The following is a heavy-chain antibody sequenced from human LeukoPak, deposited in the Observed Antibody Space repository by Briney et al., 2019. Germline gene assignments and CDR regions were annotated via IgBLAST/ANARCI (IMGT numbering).Heavy chain of an antibody. V-gene: IGHV3-23*01. J-gene: IGHJ4*01. CDR2: SSSSDDGK. Sequence: GGSLRLSCTASGLSLNSYAISWVRQVPGKGLEWVSASSSSDDGKWYADSVRGRFTISRDTTKNTVYLQMNSLRVEDAGVYYCAKAPVTSCRGAFCYPFDYWGHGTLVTVSS. D-gene: IGHD2-21*01. CDR1: GLSLNSYA. CDR3: AKAPVTSCRGAFCYPFDY.